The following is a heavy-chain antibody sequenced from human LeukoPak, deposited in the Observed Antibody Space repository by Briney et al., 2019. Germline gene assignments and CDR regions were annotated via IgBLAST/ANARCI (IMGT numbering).Heavy chain of an antibody. D-gene: IGHD6-13*01. V-gene: IGHV3-21*01. J-gene: IGHJ6*03. CDR1: GFTFSSYS. CDR3: VRAVSSSWRYYYYYMDV. Sequence: GGSLRLSCAASGFTFSSYSMNWVRQAPGKGLFWFSSIISTSTYIYYADSLKGRFTISRDNAKSSLYLQMNSLRAEDTAVYYCVRAVSSSWRYYYYYMDVWGKGTTVTVSS. CDR2: IISTSTYI.